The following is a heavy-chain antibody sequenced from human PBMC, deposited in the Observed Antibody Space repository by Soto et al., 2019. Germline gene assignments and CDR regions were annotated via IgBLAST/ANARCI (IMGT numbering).Heavy chain of an antibody. V-gene: IGHV1-18*04. CDR1: GYTFTTYG. CDR2: ISAYSGNT. D-gene: IGHD4-17*01. Sequence: QVQLVQSGSEVKKPGASVKVSCKASGYTFTTYGITWVRQAPGQGLEWMGWISAYSGNTNYAQKLQGRLTVTPDTSTNTAYMDLRGLRSDDTAVYYWARVVKAFDYGDYGRYYFDYWGHGTLVTVSS. J-gene: IGHJ4*01. CDR3: ARVVKAFDYGDYGRYYFDY.